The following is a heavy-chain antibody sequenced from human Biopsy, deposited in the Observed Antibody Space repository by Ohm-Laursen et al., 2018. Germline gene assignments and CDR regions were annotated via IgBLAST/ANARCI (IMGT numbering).Heavy chain of an antibody. CDR3: ARGSNDFGGLYFPR. Sequence: TLSLTWTVSGGSISNNNYYWGWIRQPPGKGLEWIGHISYTGYTSYNASLKSRVTISVDTSRNHFSLRLSSLTTADTAVYYCARGSNDFGGLYFPRWGQGTLLTVSS. V-gene: IGHV4-61*03. D-gene: IGHD4-23*01. CDR2: ISYTGYT. J-gene: IGHJ4*02. CDR1: GGSISNNNYY.